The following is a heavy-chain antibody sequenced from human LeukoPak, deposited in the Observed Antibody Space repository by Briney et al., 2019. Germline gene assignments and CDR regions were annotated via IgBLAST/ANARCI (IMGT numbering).Heavy chain of an antibody. V-gene: IGHV3-7*01. CDR3: ARGTRGDYVYHRGNFRRMVYYYYMDV. J-gene: IGHJ6*03. CDR1: GFTFSNSW. Sequence: GGSLRLSCVASGFTFSNSWMSWARQAPGKGLEWVANINQVGSSIYYMDSVKGRFTISRDNAENSLYLHMNSLRAEDTAVYYCARGTRGDYVYHRGNFRRMVYYYYMDVWGKGTTVTVSS. CDR2: INQVGSSI. D-gene: IGHD4-17*01.